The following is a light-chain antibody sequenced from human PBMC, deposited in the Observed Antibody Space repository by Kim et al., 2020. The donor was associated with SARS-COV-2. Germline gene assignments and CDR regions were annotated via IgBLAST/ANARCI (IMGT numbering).Light chain of an antibody. Sequence: DIQMTQSPSTLSASVGDTVTITCRARQSINIWLAWYQQKPGKAPKLLIYKASSLEGGVPSRFSGSGSGTEFTLTISTLQPDDFATYSCQQYDSHPYTFGQGTKLEI. J-gene: IGKJ2*01. CDR1: QSINIW. CDR3: QQYDSHPYT. V-gene: IGKV1-5*03. CDR2: KAS.